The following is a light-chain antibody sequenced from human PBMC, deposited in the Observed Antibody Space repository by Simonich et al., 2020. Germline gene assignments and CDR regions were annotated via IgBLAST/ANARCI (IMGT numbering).Light chain of an antibody. J-gene: IGKJ4*01. CDR1: QSVFYSSNNKNY. Sequence: DIVMTQSPDSLAVSLGERATINCKSSQSVFYSSNNKNYLAWYQQKPGQPPKLLIYWASTRESGGPDRFSGSGSGTDFTLTISSLQAEDVAVYYCQQYYSTPPLTFGGGTKVEIK. CDR3: QQYYSTPPLT. CDR2: WAS. V-gene: IGKV4-1*01.